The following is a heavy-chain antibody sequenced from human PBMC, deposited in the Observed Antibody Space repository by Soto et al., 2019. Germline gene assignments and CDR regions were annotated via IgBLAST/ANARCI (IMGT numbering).Heavy chain of an antibody. Sequence: QVQLVQSGAEVKKPGASVKVSCKASGYTFTSYGISWVRQAPGQGLEWMGWISAYNGNTNYAQQFQGSVTMTTDTSTSTAYMELRSLRSDDTAVYYCARARSSSSWYTGGFDPWGQGTLVTVSS. CDR2: ISAYNGNT. V-gene: IGHV1-18*01. D-gene: IGHD6-13*01. CDR1: GYTFTSYG. CDR3: ARARSSSSWYTGGFDP. J-gene: IGHJ5*02.